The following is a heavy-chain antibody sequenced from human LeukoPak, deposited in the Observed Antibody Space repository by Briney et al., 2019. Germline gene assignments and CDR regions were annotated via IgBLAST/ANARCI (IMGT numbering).Heavy chain of an antibody. V-gene: IGHV3-23*01. CDR1: GFTFSSYA. J-gene: IGHJ3*02. CDR2: ISGSGGST. CDR3: AAYVLLWFGELLNAFDI. Sequence: GGSLRLSCAASGFTFSSYAMSWVRQAPGKGLEWVSAISGSGGSTYYADSVKGRFTISRDNSKNTLYLQMSSLRAEDTAVYYCAAYVLLWFGELLNAFDIWGQGTMVTVSS. D-gene: IGHD3-10*01.